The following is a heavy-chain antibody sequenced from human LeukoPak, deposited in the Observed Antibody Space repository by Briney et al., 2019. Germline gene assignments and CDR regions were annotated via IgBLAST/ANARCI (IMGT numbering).Heavy chain of an antibody. D-gene: IGHD6-13*01. CDR3: ARMYSSSREGLDY. Sequence: NPSETLSLTCTVSGGSISSYYWSWIRQPPGKGLEWIGYIYYSGSTNYNPSLKSRRTIPVDTSKNQFSLKLSSVAAADTAVYYCARMYSSSREGLDYWGQGTLVTVSS. J-gene: IGHJ4*02. V-gene: IGHV4-59*01. CDR2: IYYSGST. CDR1: GGSISSYY.